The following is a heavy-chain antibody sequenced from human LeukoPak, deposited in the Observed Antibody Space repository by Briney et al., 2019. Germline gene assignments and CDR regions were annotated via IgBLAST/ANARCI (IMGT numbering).Heavy chain of an antibody. V-gene: IGHV3-7*01. D-gene: IGHD3-10*01. CDR1: GFTFSSYW. Sequence: GSLRLSCAASGFTFSSYWMSWVRQAPGKGLEWVANIKQDGSEKYYVDSVKGRFTISRDNAKNSLYLQMNSLRAEDTAVYYCARDLWGSGSENGEHFDYWGQGTLVTVSS. CDR3: ARDLWGSGSENGEHFDY. CDR2: IKQDGSEK. J-gene: IGHJ4*02.